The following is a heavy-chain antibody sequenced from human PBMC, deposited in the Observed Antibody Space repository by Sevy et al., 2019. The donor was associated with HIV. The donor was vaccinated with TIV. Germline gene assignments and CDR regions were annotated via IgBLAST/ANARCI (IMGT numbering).Heavy chain of an antibody. CDR2: IYYSGST. V-gene: IGHV4-59*13. CDR1: GGSMTSYY. D-gene: IGHD2-21*02. CDR3: ARSVGTGNYFDY. J-gene: IGHJ4*02. Sequence: SETLSLTCTASGGSMTSYYWNWIRQPPGKGLEWIGYIYYSGSTNYNPSLKSQVTMSVDTSKNRFSLTLISVTAADTAVYHCARSVGTGNYFDYWGQGALVTVSS.